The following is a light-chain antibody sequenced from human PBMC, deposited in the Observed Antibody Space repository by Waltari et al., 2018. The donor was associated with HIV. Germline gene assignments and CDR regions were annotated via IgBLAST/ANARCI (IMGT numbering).Light chain of an antibody. J-gene: IGLJ2*01. Sequence: AQRVTISCTGSSSNIGAGYDVHWYQQLPGTAPELLIYGNNNRPSGVPDRFSGSKSGTSASLAITGLQAEDEADYYCQSYDSSLSGSVFGGGTKLTVL. CDR1: SSNIGAGYD. V-gene: IGLV1-40*01. CDR2: GNN. CDR3: QSYDSSLSGSV.